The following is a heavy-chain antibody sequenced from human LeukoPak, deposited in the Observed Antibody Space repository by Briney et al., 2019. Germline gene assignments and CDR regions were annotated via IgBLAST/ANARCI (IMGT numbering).Heavy chain of an antibody. J-gene: IGHJ4*02. CDR1: GFTFSDYY. Sequence: GGSLRLSCAASGFTFSDYYMSWIRQAPGKGLEWVSYISSNGSTIYYADSVKGRFTISRDNAKNSLYLQMNSLRAEDTAVYYCARDHKSRYSSGWYPDYWGQGTLVTVSS. CDR3: ARDHKSRYSSGWYPDY. CDR2: ISSNGSTI. D-gene: IGHD6-19*01. V-gene: IGHV3-11*01.